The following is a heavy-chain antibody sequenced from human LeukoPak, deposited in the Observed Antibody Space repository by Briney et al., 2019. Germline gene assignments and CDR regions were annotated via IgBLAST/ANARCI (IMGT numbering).Heavy chain of an antibody. V-gene: IGHV3-30*02. J-gene: IGHJ6*03. CDR1: GFTFSSYG. CDR3: AKGDIVVQFYYMDV. CDR2: IRYDGSNK. D-gene: IGHD2-15*01. Sequence: GGSLRLSCAASGFTFSSYGMHWVRQAPGKGLEWVAFIRYDGSNKYYADSVKGRFTISRDNSKNTLYLQMNSLRAEDTAVYYCAKGDIVVQFYYMDVWGKGTTVTISS.